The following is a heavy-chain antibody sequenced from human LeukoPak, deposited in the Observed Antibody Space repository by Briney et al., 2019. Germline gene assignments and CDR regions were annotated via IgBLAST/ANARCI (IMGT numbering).Heavy chain of an antibody. J-gene: IGHJ6*02. CDR2: IYYSGST. CDR3: ARGVGGSGSYYYYGMDV. D-gene: IGHD3-10*01. V-gene: IGHV4-59*01. Sequence: SETLSLTCTVSRGSISSYYWTWIRQPPGKGLEWIGYIYYSGSTNYDPSLKSRVTISVDPSTNQFSLRLRSVTAADTAVYYCARGVGGSGSYYYYGMDVWGQGTTVTVSS. CDR1: RGSISSYY.